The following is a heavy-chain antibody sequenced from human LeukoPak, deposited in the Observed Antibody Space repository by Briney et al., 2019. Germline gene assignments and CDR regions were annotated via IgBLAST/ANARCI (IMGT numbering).Heavy chain of an antibody. CDR3: AREGSGRWLQFVFDY. J-gene: IGHJ4*02. V-gene: IGHV1-69*05. Sequence: ASVKVSCKASGGTFSSYAISWVRQAPGQGLEWMGGIIPIFGTANYAQKFQGRVTITTDESTSTAYMELSSLRSEDTAVYYCAREGSGRWLQFVFDYWGQGTLVTVSS. CDR2: IIPIFGTA. D-gene: IGHD5-24*01. CDR1: GGTFSSYA.